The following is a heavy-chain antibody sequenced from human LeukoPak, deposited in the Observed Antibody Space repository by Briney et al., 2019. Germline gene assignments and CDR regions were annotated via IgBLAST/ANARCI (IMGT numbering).Heavy chain of an antibody. CDR3: VRQFAS. J-gene: IGHJ4*02. CDR2: VGGSGSTV. Sequence: GGSLRLSCAASGFTFSDHIMNWVRQLPGKRLEWVAYVGGSGSTVYYADSVKGRFTISRDNGKSSLCLQMNSLRVEDTALYYCVRQFASWGQGTLVTVSS. V-gene: IGHV3-48*01. CDR1: GFTFSDHI.